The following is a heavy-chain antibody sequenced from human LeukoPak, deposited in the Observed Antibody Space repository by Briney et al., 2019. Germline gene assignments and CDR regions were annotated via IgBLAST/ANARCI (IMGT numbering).Heavy chain of an antibody. CDR3: ASGVSSTSCYVDY. Sequence: GGSLRLSCAASGFTFSSYAMSWVRQAPGKGLEWVSAISGSGGSTYYADSVKGRFTISRDNAKNSLYLQMNSLRAEDTAVYYCASGVSSTSCYVDYWGQGTLVIVSS. CDR2: ISGSGGST. J-gene: IGHJ4*02. CDR1: GFTFSSYA. D-gene: IGHD2-2*01. V-gene: IGHV3-23*01.